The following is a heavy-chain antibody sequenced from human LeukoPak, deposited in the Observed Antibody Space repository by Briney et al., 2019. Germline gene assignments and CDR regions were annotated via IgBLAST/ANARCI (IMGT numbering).Heavy chain of an antibody. CDR3: ATPPGTRDSSGYHYVY. CDR1: GFIFSSYG. J-gene: IGHJ4*02. Sequence: QSGGSLRLSCAASGFIFSSYGIQWVPQAPGKGLGWVAFIRYDGSNKFYADSVKGRFTISRDNSKNTLSLQMNSLRTEDTGVYYCATPPGTRDSSGYHYVYWGQGTLVTVSS. D-gene: IGHD3-22*01. V-gene: IGHV3-30*02. CDR2: IRYDGSNK.